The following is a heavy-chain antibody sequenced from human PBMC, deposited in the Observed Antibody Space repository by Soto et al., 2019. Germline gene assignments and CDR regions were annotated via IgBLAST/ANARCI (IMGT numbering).Heavy chain of an antibody. CDR3: AKESASNHPDY. J-gene: IGHJ4*02. Sequence: GGSLRLSCAASGFTFSSFGMHWVRQTPGKGLEWVAVISYDGSNEYYADSVKGRFTISRDNSKNTLYLQMNSLTIEDTAVYYCAKESASNHPDYWAQGTLVTVSS. CDR2: ISYDGSNE. V-gene: IGHV3-30*18. D-gene: IGHD6-13*01. CDR1: GFTFSSFG.